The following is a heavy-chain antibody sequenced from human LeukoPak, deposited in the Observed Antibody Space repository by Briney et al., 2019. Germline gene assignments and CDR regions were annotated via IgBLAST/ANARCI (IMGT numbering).Heavy chain of an antibody. V-gene: IGHV1-46*01. D-gene: IGHD2-2*01. CDR2: INPSGGST. CDR1: GSTFTSYY. CDR3: ARVLGYCSSTSCYGGVYYGMDV. J-gene: IGHJ6*04. Sequence: ASVKVSCKASGSTFTSYYMHWVRQATGQRLEWIGIINPSGGSTSYAQKYPGRITMTKDTSTSTVYMELSSLRSEETAVYYCARVLGYCSSTSCYGGVYYGMDVWGKGTTVTVSS.